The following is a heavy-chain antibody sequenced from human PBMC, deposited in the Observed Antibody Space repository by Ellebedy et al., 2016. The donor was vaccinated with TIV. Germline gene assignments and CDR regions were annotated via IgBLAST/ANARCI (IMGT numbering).Heavy chain of an antibody. J-gene: IGHJ6*02. Sequence: MPSETLSLTCTVSGGSISTYYWSWIRQPPGQGLEWIGYIYYSGYTEYNPSLKSRVTISLDTSKDQFPLRLSSVTAADTAVYYCARGPLRYFDWVYYYHGMDVWGQGTTVTVSS. V-gene: IGHV4-59*08. CDR1: GGSISTYY. CDR3: ARGPLRYFDWVYYYHGMDV. D-gene: IGHD3-9*01. CDR2: IYYSGYT.